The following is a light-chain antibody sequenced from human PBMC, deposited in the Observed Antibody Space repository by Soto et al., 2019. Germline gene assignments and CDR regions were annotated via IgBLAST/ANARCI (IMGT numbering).Light chain of an antibody. CDR1: QSVSTTY. CDR2: GAS. Sequence: DIVLTQSPGTLSLSPGERATLSCRASQSVSTTYLAWYQEKPGQAHRLRIYGASSRATCTPDRFSGSGSGTDFTLTINSLEPEDLEVYYCQQYGHAPFTFGPGTKVDIK. V-gene: IGKV3-20*01. J-gene: IGKJ3*01. CDR3: QQYGHAPFT.